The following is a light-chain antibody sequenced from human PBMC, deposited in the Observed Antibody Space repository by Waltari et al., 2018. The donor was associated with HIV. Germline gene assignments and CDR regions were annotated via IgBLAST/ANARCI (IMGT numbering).Light chain of an antibody. CDR1: SSNIGAGYD. V-gene: IGLV1-40*01. Sequence: QSVLTQPPSVSGAPGQRVTISCTGSSSNIGAGYDVHWYQPLPGTAPKLLIYGQSNRPSGVPDRFSGSKSGTSASLAITGLQAEDEADYYCQSYDSSLTVFGGGTKLTVL. J-gene: IGLJ3*02. CDR2: GQS. CDR3: QSYDSSLTV.